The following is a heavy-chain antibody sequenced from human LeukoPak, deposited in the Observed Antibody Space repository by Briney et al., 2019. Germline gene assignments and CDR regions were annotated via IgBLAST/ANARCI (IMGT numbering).Heavy chain of an antibody. CDR2: IYYSGSA. CDR1: GGSISTYH. CDR3: ARGGIAVAGSGAYNWFDP. V-gene: IGHV4-59*12. J-gene: IGHJ5*02. Sequence: SETLSLTCTVSGGSISTYHWAWIRQPPGKGLEWIGFIYYSGSADYNPSLKSRVTISVDTSKNQFSLKLSSVTAADTAVYYCARGGIAVAGSGAYNWFDPWGQGTLVTVSS. D-gene: IGHD6-19*01.